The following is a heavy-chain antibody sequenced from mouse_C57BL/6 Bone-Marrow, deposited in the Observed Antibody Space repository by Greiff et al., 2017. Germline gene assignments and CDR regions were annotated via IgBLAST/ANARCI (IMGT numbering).Heavy chain of an antibody. CDR2: ISSGSSTI. CDR1: GFTFSDYG. Sequence: EVKVVESGGGLVKPGGSLKLSCAASGFTFSDYGMHWVRQAPEKGLEWVAYISSGSSTIYYADTVKGRFTISRDNAKNTLFLQMTSLRSEDTAMYYCARQRGYYAMDYWGQGTSVTVSS. J-gene: IGHJ4*01. CDR3: ARQRGYYAMDY. V-gene: IGHV5-17*01.